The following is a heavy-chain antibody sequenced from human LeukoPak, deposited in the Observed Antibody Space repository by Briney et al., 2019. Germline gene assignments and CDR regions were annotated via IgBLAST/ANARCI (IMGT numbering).Heavy chain of an antibody. CDR2: VRTKANSYAT. Sequence: PGGSLKLSCAASGFTFSGSAMHWVRQASGKGLEWVGRVRTKANSYATAYAASVKGRFTISRDDSKNTAYLQMNSLKTEDTAVYYCTRTSIHWGQGTLVTVSS. CDR1: GFTFSGSA. V-gene: IGHV3-73*01. J-gene: IGHJ4*02. CDR3: TRTSIH. D-gene: IGHD3-3*01.